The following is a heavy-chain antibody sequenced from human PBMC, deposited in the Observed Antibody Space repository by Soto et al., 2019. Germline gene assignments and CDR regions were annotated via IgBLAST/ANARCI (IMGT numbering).Heavy chain of an antibody. J-gene: IGHJ5*02. V-gene: IGHV1-3*04. D-gene: IGHD2-8*02. CDR2: IHTDDGKT. CDR1: GYSFMNYA. CDR3: ASVPPYSSPVVEVAAVMYDKWFDP. Sequence: QVQLVQSGAEAKRPGASVKISCQASGYSFMNYAMHWVRQPPGQGLEWIGWIHTDDGKTKYSQKLQGRVPITRATSASMSYMEVTRLRFEDAAVYCFASVPPYSSPVVEVAAVMYDKWFDPWGQGTLVTVSS.